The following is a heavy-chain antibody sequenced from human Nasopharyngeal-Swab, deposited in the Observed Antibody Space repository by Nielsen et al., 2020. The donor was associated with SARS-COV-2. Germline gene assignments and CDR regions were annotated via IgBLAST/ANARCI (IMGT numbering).Heavy chain of an antibody. Sequence: GESLKISCAASGFTFSSYSMKWVRQAPGKGLEWVSSISSSSYIHYADSVKGRFTISRDNAKNSLYLQMNSLRVEDTAVYYCARGAHYDFWSGYEIAPIDYWGQGTLVTVSS. CDR3: ARGAHYDFWSGYEIAPIDY. J-gene: IGHJ4*02. D-gene: IGHD3-3*01. CDR2: ISSSSYI. V-gene: IGHV3-21*01. CDR1: GFTFSSYS.